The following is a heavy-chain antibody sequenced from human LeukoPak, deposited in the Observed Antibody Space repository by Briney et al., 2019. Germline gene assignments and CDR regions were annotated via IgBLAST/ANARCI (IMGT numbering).Heavy chain of an antibody. CDR2: IIPIFGTA. J-gene: IGHJ5*02. V-gene: IGHV1-69*05. CDR3: AAVTHPGWFDP. CDR1: GGTFSSYA. Sequence: SVKVSCKASGGTFSSYAISWVRQAPGQGLEWMGRIIPIFGTANYAQKFQGRVTITTDESTSTAYTELSSLRSEDTAVYYCAAVTHPGWFDPWGQGTLVTVSS. D-gene: IGHD2-21*02.